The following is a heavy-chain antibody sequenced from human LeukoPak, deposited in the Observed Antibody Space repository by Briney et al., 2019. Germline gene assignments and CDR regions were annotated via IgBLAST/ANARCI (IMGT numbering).Heavy chain of an antibody. D-gene: IGHD3-9*01. Sequence: PGGSLRLSCAASGFTFSSYGMHWVRQAPGKGLEWVAFIRYDGSNKYYADSVKGRFTISRDNSKNTLYLQMDSLTAEDTALYYCAKDGLYFDGSTHIYYFDSWGQGTLVAVSS. CDR2: IRYDGSNK. CDR1: GFTFSSYG. CDR3: AKDGLYFDGSTHIYYFDS. V-gene: IGHV3-30*02. J-gene: IGHJ4*02.